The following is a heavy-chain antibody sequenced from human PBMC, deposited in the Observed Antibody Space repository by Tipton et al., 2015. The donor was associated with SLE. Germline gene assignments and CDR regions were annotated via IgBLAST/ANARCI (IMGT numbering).Heavy chain of an antibody. D-gene: IGHD4-17*01. CDR2: IIPIFGTA. CDR1: GGTFSSYA. V-gene: IGHV1-69*05. Sequence: QSGAEVKKPGSSVKVSCKASGGTFSSYAISWVRRAPGQGLEWMGGIIPIFGTANYAQKFQGRVTITTDESTSTAYMELSSLRSEDTAVYYCATGDDYGDYWYFDYWGQGTLVTVSS. CDR3: ATGDDYGDYWYFDY. J-gene: IGHJ4*02.